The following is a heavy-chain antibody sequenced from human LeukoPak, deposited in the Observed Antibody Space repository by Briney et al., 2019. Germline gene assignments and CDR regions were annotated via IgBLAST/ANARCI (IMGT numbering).Heavy chain of an antibody. CDR1: GGTFNSYG. D-gene: IGHD2-2*02. V-gene: IGHV1-69*04. J-gene: IGHJ5*02. Sequence: GASVKVSCKASGGTFNSYGISWVRQAPGQGLEWMGRIIPLLNIANYAQKFQGRVTITADESTSTAYMELSSLRSEDTAVYYCAREDYCSSTSCYNHWGQGTLVTVSS. CDR3: AREDYCSSTSCYNH. CDR2: IIPLLNIA.